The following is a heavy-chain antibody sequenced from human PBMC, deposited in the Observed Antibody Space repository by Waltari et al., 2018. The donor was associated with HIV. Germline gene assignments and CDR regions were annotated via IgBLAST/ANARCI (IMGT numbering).Heavy chain of an antibody. Sequence: EVQLVESGGGLVKSGESLRLSCAASGTTVSAFSFHWVRQAPGKGLEWVAYISSGSNFMYYADSVKGRFTISRDNAKNSVYLQMNSLRAEDTAQYYCARSITVAGTRGLGMDVWGQGTTVTVSS. J-gene: IGHJ6*02. D-gene: IGHD6-19*01. CDR2: ISSGSNFM. V-gene: IGHV3-21*01. CDR3: ARSITVAGTRGLGMDV. CDR1: GTTVSAFS.